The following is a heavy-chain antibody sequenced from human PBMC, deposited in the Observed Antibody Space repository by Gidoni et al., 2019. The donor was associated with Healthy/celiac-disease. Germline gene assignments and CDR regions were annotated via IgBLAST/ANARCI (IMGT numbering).Heavy chain of an antibody. V-gene: IGHV3-49*04. J-gene: IGHJ4*02. CDR1: GFTFGDYA. CDR3: TREGYYYDSSGYYYAYFDY. CDR2: IRSKAYGGTT. Sequence: EVQLVESGGGLVQPGRSLRLSCTASGFTFGDYAMSWVRQAPGKGLEWVGFIRSKAYGGTTEYAASVKGRFTISRDDSKSIAYLQMNSLKTEDTAVYYCTREGYYYDSSGYYYAYFDYWGQGTLVTVSS. D-gene: IGHD3-22*01.